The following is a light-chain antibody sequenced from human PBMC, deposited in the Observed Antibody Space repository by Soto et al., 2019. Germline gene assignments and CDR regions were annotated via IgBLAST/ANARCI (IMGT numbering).Light chain of an antibody. J-gene: IGKJ1*01. CDR2: AAS. V-gene: IGKV1-39*01. CDR1: QSISSY. Sequence: DIQMTQSPSSLSASVGDRVTITCRASQSISSYLNWYQQKPGKAPKLLIYAASSLQSGVPSRFSGSGSGTEFTFTISSLQPEDFATYYCQQSYSTPWTFGQGTKVELK. CDR3: QQSYSTPWT.